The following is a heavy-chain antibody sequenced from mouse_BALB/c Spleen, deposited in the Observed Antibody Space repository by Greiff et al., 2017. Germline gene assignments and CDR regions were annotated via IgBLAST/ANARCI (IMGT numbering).Heavy chain of an antibody. CDR1: GFTFSNYW. D-gene: IGHD2-3*01. V-gene: IGHV6-6*02. Sequence: DVKLVESGGGLVQPGGSMKLSCVASGFTFSNYWMNWVRQSPEKGLEWVAEIRLKSNNYATHYAESVKGRFTISRDDSKSSVYLQMNNLRAEDTGIYFCTRALLPPFYAMDYWGQGTSVTVSS. CDR2: IRLKSNNYAT. CDR3: TRALLPPFYAMDY. J-gene: IGHJ4*01.